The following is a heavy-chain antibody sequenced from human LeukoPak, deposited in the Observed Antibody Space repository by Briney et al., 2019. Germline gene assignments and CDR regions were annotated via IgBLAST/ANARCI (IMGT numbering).Heavy chain of an antibody. D-gene: IGHD2-2*01. Sequence: SETLSLTCTVSGGSISSGSYYWSWIRQPAGKGLEWIGRIYTSGSTNYNPSLKSRVTISVDTSKNQFSLKLSSVTAADTAVYYCVRIVVVPAALYYYYMDVWGKGTTVTVS. CDR3: VRIVVVPAALYYYYMDV. CDR1: GGSISSGSYY. J-gene: IGHJ6*03. V-gene: IGHV4-61*02. CDR2: IYTSGST.